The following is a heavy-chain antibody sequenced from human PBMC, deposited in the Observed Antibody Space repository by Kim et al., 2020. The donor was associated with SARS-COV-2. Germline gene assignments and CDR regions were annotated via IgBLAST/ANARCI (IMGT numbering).Heavy chain of an antibody. CDR3: AKDRAVVVPPVDAFDI. CDR2: ISGSGGST. Sequence: GGSLRLSCAASGFTFSSYAMSWVRQAPGKGLEWVSAISGSGGSTYYADSVKGRFTISRDNSKNTLYLQMNSLRAEDTAVYYCAKDRAVVVPPVDAFDIWGQGTMVTVSS. J-gene: IGHJ3*02. CDR1: GFTFSSYA. V-gene: IGHV3-23*01. D-gene: IGHD2-2*01.